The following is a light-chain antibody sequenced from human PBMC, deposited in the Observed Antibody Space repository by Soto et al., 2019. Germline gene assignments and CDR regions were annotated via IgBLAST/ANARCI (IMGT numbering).Light chain of an antibody. J-gene: IGKJ2*01. CDR2: GAS. V-gene: IGKV3D-15*01. Sequence: EIVMTQSPATLSVSPGERATLSCRASQSVSSNLAWYQQKPGQAPRLLIYGASTRATGIPARFSGSGSGTEFTLTISSRQSQDFVVYYWQQYSNWFPYPFGQGTKLEI. CDR1: QSVSSN. CDR3: QQYSNWFPYP.